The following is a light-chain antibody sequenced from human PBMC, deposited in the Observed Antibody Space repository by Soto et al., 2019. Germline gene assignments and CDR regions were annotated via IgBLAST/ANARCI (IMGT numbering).Light chain of an antibody. J-gene: IGKJ1*01. CDR3: QQYGSSPRT. Sequence: EIVLTQSPGTLSLSPGERATLSCRASQSVSNNFLAWYRQKPGQAPRLLIYGASFRATGIPDRFSGSGSGTDFTLTIGRLEPEDFAVYYCQQYGSSPRTFGQGTKVELK. CDR2: GAS. V-gene: IGKV3-20*01. CDR1: QSVSNNF.